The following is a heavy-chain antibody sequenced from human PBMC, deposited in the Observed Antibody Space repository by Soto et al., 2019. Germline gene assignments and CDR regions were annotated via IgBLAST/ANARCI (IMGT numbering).Heavy chain of an antibody. V-gene: IGHV1-18*01. CDR1: GYAFTNYG. Sequence: ASVKVSCKASGYAFTNYGISWVRQAPGQGLEWMGWISVYNGNTNYAQKLQDRVTMTTDTSTSTAYMELRSLRSDDTAVYYGVRDSRGGDFDYWGQGTLVTVSS. D-gene: IGHD2-2*01. CDR3: VRDSRGGDFDY. CDR2: ISVYNGNT. J-gene: IGHJ4*02.